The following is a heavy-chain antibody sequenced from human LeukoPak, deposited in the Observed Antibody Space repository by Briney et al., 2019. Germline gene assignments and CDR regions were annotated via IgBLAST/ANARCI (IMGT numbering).Heavy chain of an antibody. CDR2: ISYDGSNK. Sequence: GGSLRLSCAASGFTFSSYDMHWVRQAPGKGLEWVAVISYDGSNKYYADSVKGRFTISRDNSKNTLYLQMNSLKAEDTAVYYCAKEAYSYGYFDYWGQGTLVTVSS. CDR1: GFTFSSYD. D-gene: IGHD5-18*01. J-gene: IGHJ4*02. CDR3: AKEAYSYGYFDY. V-gene: IGHV3-30*18.